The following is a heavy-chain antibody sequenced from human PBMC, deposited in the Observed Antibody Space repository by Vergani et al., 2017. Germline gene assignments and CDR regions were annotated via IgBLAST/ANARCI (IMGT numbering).Heavy chain of an antibody. D-gene: IGHD3-16*01. J-gene: IGHJ2*01. V-gene: IGHV3-9*01. CDR1: GITFQAFA. Sequence: VEAGGGLVQPGGSLRLSCTASGITFQAFAFHWVRQVSGRGLEWVSGIDRNYGVKNGNSFEGRFSISRDNAKKAVFLQMNNLRHEDTALYFCVKDNDYDADGHFDLWGRGTLVTVSS. CDR3: VKDNDYDADGHFDL. CDR2: IDRNYGVK.